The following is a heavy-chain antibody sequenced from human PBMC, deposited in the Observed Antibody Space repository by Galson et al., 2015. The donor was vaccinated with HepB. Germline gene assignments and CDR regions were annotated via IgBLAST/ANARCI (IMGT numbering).Heavy chain of an antibody. D-gene: IGHD3-22*01. Sequence: SLRLSCAASGLTFSSYSMHWVRQAPGNGLEWVAFILYDGSNKYYADSVKGRFTISRDNSKNTLYLQLNSLRAEDTAVYYCAKSGYYYSGSYYFDYWGQGTLVTVSS. CDR3: AKSGYYYSGSYYFDY. CDR2: ILYDGSNK. CDR1: GLTFSSYS. J-gene: IGHJ4*02. V-gene: IGHV3-30-3*01.